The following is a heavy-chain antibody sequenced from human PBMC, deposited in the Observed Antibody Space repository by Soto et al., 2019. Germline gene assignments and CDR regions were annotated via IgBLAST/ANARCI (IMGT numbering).Heavy chain of an antibody. Sequence: GASVKVSCKASGYTFTSYGISWVRQAPGQGLEWMGWISAYNGNTNYAQKLQGRVTMTTDTSTSTAYMELRSLRSDDTAVYYCARGQQFTVVTPHFDYWGQGTLVTVSS. CDR1: GYTFTSYG. J-gene: IGHJ4*02. D-gene: IGHD2-21*02. CDR2: ISAYNGNT. V-gene: IGHV1-18*01. CDR3: ARGQQFTVVTPHFDY.